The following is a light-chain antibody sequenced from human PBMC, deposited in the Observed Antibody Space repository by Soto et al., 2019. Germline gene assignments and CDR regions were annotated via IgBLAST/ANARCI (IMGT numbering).Light chain of an antibody. Sequence: DIQMTQSPSNLSASVGDRVTITCRASQSITTWLAWYQQKPGKAPKLLIYKASSLEGGVPSRFSGSGSGTEFNITISSLQPDDFATYYCQQYNTYPLTFGGGTTVEIK. V-gene: IGKV1-5*03. CDR2: KAS. CDR1: QSITTW. CDR3: QQYNTYPLT. J-gene: IGKJ4*01.